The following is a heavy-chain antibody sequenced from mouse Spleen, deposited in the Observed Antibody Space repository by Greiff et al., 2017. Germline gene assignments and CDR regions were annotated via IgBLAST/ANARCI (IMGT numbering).Heavy chain of an antibody. V-gene: IGHV5-9-3*01. CDR1: GFTFSSYA. Sequence: EVQLVESGGGLVKLGGSLKLSCAASGFTFSSYAMSWVRQTPEKRLEWVATISSGGGNTYYPDSVKGRFTISRDNAKNTLYLQMSSLKSEDTAMYYCARHEDGYPDYGGQGTTLTVSS. CDR3: ARHEDGYPDY. J-gene: IGHJ2*01. CDR2: ISSGGGNT. D-gene: IGHD2-3*01.